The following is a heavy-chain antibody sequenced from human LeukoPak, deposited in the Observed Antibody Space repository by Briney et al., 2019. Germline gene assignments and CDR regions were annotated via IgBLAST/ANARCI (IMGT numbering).Heavy chain of an antibody. D-gene: IGHD6-19*01. CDR3: AKVLPLQWLVLWGPFDY. Sequence: GGSLRLSCAASAFTFSSYAMSWVRQAPGKGLEWVSAISGSGGSTYYADFVKGRFTISRDNSKNTLYLQMNSLRAEDTAVYYCAKVLPLQWLVLWGPFDYWGQGTLVTVSS. CDR2: ISGSGGST. CDR1: AFTFSSYA. V-gene: IGHV3-23*01. J-gene: IGHJ4*02.